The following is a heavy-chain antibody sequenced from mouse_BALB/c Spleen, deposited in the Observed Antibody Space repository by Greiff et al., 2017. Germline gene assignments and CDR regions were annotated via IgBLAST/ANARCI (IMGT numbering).Heavy chain of an antibody. CDR1: GFTFSSYG. J-gene: IGHJ4*01. Sequence: EVKLMESGGDLVKPGGSLKLSCAASGFTFSSYGMSWVRQTPDKRLEWVATISSGGSYTYYPDSVKGRFTISRDNAKNTLYLQMSSLKSEDTAMYYCARHEDGYYEYGMDYWGQGTSVTVSS. V-gene: IGHV5-6*01. CDR3: ARHEDGYYEYGMDY. CDR2: ISSGGSYT. D-gene: IGHD2-3*01.